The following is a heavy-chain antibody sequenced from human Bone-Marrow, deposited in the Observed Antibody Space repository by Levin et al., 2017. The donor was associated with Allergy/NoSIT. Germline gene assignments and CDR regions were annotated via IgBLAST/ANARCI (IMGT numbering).Heavy chain of an antibody. Sequence: GGSLRLSCAASGFTFSSYWMSWVRQAPGKGLEWVANIKQDGSEKYYVDSVKGRFTISRDNAKNSLYLQMNSLRAEDTAVYYCARGVAARPVFWYYFDYWGQGTLVTVSS. V-gene: IGHV3-7*01. CDR3: ARGVAARPVFWYYFDY. J-gene: IGHJ4*02. D-gene: IGHD6-6*01. CDR1: GFTFSSYW. CDR2: IKQDGSEK.